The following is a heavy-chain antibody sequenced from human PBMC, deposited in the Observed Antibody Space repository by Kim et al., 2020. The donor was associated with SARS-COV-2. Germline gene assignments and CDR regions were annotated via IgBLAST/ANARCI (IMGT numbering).Heavy chain of an antibody. CDR2: VTPDTGRS. Sequence: ASVKVSCQTSGYIFSNFDLHWVRQVAGQGLEWMGRVTPDTGRSGSAQKFKDRVTMTRDTSIDTAYMELSSLTPDDTAVYYFARIDLVWFKEVLSYWGQGT. CDR1: GYIFSNFD. D-gene: IGHD2-8*02. CDR3: ARIDLVWFKEVLSY. V-gene: IGHV1-8*01. J-gene: IGHJ4*02.